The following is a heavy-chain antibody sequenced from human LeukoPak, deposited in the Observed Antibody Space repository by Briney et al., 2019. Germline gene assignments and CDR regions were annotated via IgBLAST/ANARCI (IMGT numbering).Heavy chain of an antibody. CDR1: GFTVSSNY. J-gene: IGHJ6*02. V-gene: IGHV3-66*01. CDR2: IYSGGST. D-gene: IGHD3-9*01. Sequence: PGGSLRLSWAASGFTVSSNYMSWVRQAPGKGLEWVSVIYSGGSTYYADSVKGRFTISRDNSKNTLYLQMNSLRAEDTAVYYCARDPSPTRSAKTGYGMDVWGQGTTVTVSS. CDR3: ARDPSPTRSAKTGYGMDV.